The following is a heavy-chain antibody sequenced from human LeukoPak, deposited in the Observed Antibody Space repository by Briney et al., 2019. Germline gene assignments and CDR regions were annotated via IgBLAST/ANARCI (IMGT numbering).Heavy chain of an antibody. J-gene: IGHJ4*02. CDR1: GCTFSSYA. CDR3: AKARRTLSSFDY. CDR2: IGGGGGNT. Sequence: PGGSLRLSCVASGCTFSSYAMSWIRQAPGKGLEWVSSIGGGGGNTYCADSVRGRFTISRDNSKNTLYLQMNSLRADDTAAYYCAKARRTLSSFDYWGQGTLVTVSS. D-gene: IGHD6-6*01. V-gene: IGHV3-23*01.